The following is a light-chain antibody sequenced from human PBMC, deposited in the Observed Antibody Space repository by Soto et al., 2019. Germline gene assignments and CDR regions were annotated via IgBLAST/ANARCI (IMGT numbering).Light chain of an antibody. V-gene: IGLV3-21*02. CDR3: QVWDSFSDHYV. CDR1: NIGSKS. J-gene: IGLJ1*01. Sequence: SYELTQPPSVSVAPGQTARITCGGSNIGSKSVHWYQQKPGQAPVLVVYDDGDRPSGIPERFSGSNSGDTATLTISRVEAGDEADYYCQVWDSFSDHYVFGTGTKLTVL. CDR2: DDG.